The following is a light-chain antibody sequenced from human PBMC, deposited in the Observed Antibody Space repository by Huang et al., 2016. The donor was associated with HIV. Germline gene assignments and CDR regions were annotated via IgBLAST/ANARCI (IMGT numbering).Light chain of an antibody. V-gene: IGKV3-15*01. Sequence: EIVMTQSPATLSVSPGEGATLSCRASQSVSRNLAWYQQKPGQAPRLLIYGASTRANGSPARLSGSGSGTEFTLTISSMQSEDFAVYFCQQYNDWPPYTFGQGTKVDIK. CDR3: QQYNDWPPYT. CDR1: QSVSRN. CDR2: GAS. J-gene: IGKJ2*01.